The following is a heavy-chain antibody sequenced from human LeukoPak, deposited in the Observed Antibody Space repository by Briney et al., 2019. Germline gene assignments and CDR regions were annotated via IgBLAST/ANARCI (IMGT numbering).Heavy chain of an antibody. J-gene: IGHJ4*02. Sequence: SETLSLTCTVSGGSISSSSYYWGWIRQPPGKGLEWIGSIYYSGSTYYNPSLKSRVTISVDTSKNQFSLQLNSVTPEDTAVYYCARSFTFGGVIVMPFDYWGQGTLVTVSS. D-gene: IGHD3-16*02. CDR3: ARSFTFGGVIVMPFDY. CDR2: IYYSGST. CDR1: GGSISSSSYY. V-gene: IGHV4-39*01.